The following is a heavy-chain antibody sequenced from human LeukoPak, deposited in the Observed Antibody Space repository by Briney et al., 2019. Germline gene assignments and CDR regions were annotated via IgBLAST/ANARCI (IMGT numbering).Heavy chain of an antibody. CDR1: GFTFSSYS. CDR3: ARGGYHAYYLDY. D-gene: IGHD5-18*01. Sequence: GGSLRLSCAASGFTFSSYSMNWVRQAPGKGLEWVSYISSSSSTIYYADSVKGRFTISRDNSKNTLYLQMGSLRVEDMAVYYCARGGYHAYYLDYWGQGSLVTVSS. J-gene: IGHJ4*02. V-gene: IGHV3-48*01. CDR2: ISSSSSTI.